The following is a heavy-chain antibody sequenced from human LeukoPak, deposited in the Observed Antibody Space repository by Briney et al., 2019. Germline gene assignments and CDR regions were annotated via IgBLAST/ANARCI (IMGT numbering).Heavy chain of an antibody. CDR2: MNYNGRA. Sequence: PESLSLTPAVHRGSFRSYSWSSMRHPPGEGLEWLGEMNYNGRANYNPRLMGRVTVSVDPSKNQSSLRLTSVTPTDTAVYYCARPWNYGRNYYIDVWGKGATVSVSS. CDR3: ARPWNYGRNYYIDV. D-gene: IGHD1-7*01. V-gene: IGHV4-34*01. J-gene: IGHJ6*03. CDR1: RGSFRSYS.